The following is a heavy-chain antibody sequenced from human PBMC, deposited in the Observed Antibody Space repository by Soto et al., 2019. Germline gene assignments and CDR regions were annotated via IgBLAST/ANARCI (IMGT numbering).Heavy chain of an antibody. CDR1: GGSFSGYY. CDR2: INHSGST. CDR3: ARGGRVLRYFDWLLRRAFDI. Sequence: SETLSLTCAVYGGSFSGYYWSWIRQPPGKGLEWIGEINHSGSTNYNPSLKSRVTISVDTSKNQFSLKLSSVTAADTAVYYCARGGRVLRYFDWLLRRAFDIWGQGTMVTVSS. V-gene: IGHV4-34*01. J-gene: IGHJ3*02. D-gene: IGHD3-9*01.